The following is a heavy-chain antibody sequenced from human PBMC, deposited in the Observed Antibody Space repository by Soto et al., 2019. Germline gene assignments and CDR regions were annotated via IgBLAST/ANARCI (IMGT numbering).Heavy chain of an antibody. Sequence: GASVKVSCKVSGYTLTELSMHWVRQAPGKGLEWMGGFDPEDGETIYAQKFQGRVTMTEDTSTDTAYMELSSLRSEDTAVYYCATLKAGYERITIFGVVRTHYYYYMDVWGKGTTVTVSS. J-gene: IGHJ6*03. CDR1: GYTLTELS. CDR2: FDPEDGET. V-gene: IGHV1-24*01. CDR3: ATLKAGYERITIFGVVRTHYYYYMDV. D-gene: IGHD3-3*01.